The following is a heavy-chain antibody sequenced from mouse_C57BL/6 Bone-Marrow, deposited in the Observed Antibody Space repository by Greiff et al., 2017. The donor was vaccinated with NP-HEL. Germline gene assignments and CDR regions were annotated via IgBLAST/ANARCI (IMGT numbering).Heavy chain of an antibody. J-gene: IGHJ1*03. D-gene: IGHD2-3*01. CDR3: ARYERYFDV. Sequence: VMLVASGGCLVKPGGSLKLSCAASGFTFSDYGMHWVRQAPEKGLEWVAYISSGSSTIYYADTVKGRFTISRDNAKNTLFLQMTSLRSEDTAMYYCARYERYFDVWGTGTTVTVSS. V-gene: IGHV5-17*01. CDR2: ISSGSSTI. CDR1: GFTFSDYG.